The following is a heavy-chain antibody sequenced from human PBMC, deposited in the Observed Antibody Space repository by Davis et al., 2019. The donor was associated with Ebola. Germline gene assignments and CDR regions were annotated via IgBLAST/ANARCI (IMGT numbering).Heavy chain of an antibody. J-gene: IGHJ4*02. CDR3: ARGRRYGPDY. D-gene: IGHD1-14*01. CDR1: GGTFSSYA. Sequence: ASVKVSCKASGGTFSSYAISWVRQAPGQGLEWMGWMNPNSGNTGYAQKFQGRVTMTRNTSISTAYMELSSLRSEDTAVYYCARGRRYGPDYWGQGTLVTVSS. V-gene: IGHV1-8*02. CDR2: MNPNSGNT.